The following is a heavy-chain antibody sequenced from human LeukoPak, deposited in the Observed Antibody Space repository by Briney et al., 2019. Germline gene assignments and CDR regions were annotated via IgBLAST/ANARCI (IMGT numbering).Heavy chain of an antibody. J-gene: IGHJ4*02. V-gene: IGHV3-21*01. CDR3: ARGLSSYYDFWSGPGKTYYFDY. CDR1: GFTFSSYS. Sequence: GGSLRLSCAASGFTFSSYSMNWVRQAPGKGLEWVSSISSSSSYIYYADSVKGRFTISRDNAKNSLYLQMNSQRAEDTAVYYCARGLSSYYDFWSGPGKTYYFDYWGQGTLVTVSS. CDR2: ISSSSSYI. D-gene: IGHD3-3*01.